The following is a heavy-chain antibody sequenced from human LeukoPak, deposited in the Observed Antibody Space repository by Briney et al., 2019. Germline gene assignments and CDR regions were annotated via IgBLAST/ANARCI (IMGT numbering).Heavy chain of an antibody. CDR1: GFTFSSEA. Sequence: GGSLRLSCAVSGFTFSSEAMGWVRQLPGGGLEWVSTISPAGGTTYYAESMKGRFTISRDNSKSTLYLQMNSLRVDDTAVYYCTKVQSGSSNWALRVFDYWGQGALVTVSS. CDR3: TKVQSGSSNWALRVFDY. CDR2: ISPAGGTT. D-gene: IGHD6-13*01. J-gene: IGHJ4*02. V-gene: IGHV3-23*01.